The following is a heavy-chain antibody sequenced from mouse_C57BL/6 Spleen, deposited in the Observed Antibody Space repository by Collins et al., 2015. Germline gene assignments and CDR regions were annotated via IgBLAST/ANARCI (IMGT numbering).Heavy chain of an antibody. V-gene: IGHV1-55*01. J-gene: IGHJ3*01. CDR1: GYTFTSYW. CDR2: IYPGSGST. CDR3: ARSGYSNHRGFAY. D-gene: IGHD2-5*01. Sequence: QVQLQQPGAELVKPGASVKMSCKASGYTFTSYWITWVKQRPGQGLEWIGDIYPGSGSTNYNEKFKSKATLTVDTSSSTAYMQLSSLTSEDSAVYYCARSGYSNHRGFAYWGQGTLVTVSA.